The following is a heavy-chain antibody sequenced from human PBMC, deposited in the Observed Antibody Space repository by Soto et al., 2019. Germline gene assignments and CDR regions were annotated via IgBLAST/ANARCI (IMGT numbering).Heavy chain of an antibody. D-gene: IGHD5-12*01. CDR2: IIPIFGTA. CDR3: ERSRDGYNLPWDAFDI. Sequence: QVQLVQSGAEVKKPGSSVKVSCKASGGTFSSYAISWVRQAPGQGLEWMGGIIPIFGTANYAQKIQGRVTITADESTSTAYMELSSLRSEDTAVYYCERSRDGYNLPWDAFDIWGQGTMVTVSS. J-gene: IGHJ3*02. CDR1: GGTFSSYA. V-gene: IGHV1-69*12.